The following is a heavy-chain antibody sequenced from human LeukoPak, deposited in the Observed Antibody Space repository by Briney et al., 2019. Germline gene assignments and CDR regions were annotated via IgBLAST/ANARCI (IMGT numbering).Heavy chain of an antibody. Sequence: TGGSLRLSCAASGFTSGFTFETYALNSVRQAPGKVLDLDSCIDRGCCPYYSDSVNGRFTISRDNPKGTVDLQMNSLRDEDTAVYHCAMSPPTGDPLYHDYYRDIWGKGTTVTVSS. D-gene: IGHD7-27*01. CDR1: GFTSGFTFETYA. CDR3: AMSPPTGDPLYHDYYRDI. CDR2: IDRGCCP. J-gene: IGHJ6*03. V-gene: IGHV3-23*01.